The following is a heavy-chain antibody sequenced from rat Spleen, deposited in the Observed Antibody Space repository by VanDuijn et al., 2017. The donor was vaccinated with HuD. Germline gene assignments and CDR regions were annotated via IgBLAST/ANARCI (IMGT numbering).Heavy chain of an antibody. CDR1: GFTFNNYW. Sequence: EVQLVESGGGLVQPGGSLKLSCVASGFTFNNYWMTWIRQAPGKGLEWVASITNASGRTYYPDSVKGRFTISRDTAQNTLYLQVDSPRSEDTAIYYCARPTTGIPFNYWGQGVMVTVSS. CDR3: ARPTTGIPFNY. J-gene: IGHJ2*01. V-gene: IGHV5-31*01. CDR2: ITNASGRT. D-gene: IGHD1-9*01.